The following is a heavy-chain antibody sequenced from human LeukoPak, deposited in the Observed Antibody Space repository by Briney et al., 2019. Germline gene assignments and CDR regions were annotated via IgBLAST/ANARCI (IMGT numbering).Heavy chain of an antibody. CDR1: GGTFSSYA. CDR2: IIPIFGTA. Sequence: ASVKVSCKASGGTFSSYAISWVRQAPGQGLEWMGGIIPIFGTANYAQKFQGRVTITADESTGTAYMELSSLRSEDTAVYYCARSGRVMPRWFDPWGQGTLVTVSS. J-gene: IGHJ5*02. D-gene: IGHD2-2*01. CDR3: ARSGRVMPRWFDP. V-gene: IGHV1-69*13.